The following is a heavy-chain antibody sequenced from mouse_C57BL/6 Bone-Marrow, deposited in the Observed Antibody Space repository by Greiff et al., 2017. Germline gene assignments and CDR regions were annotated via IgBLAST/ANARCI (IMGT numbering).Heavy chain of an antibody. Sequence: VQLQQSVAELARPGASVKLSCKASGYTFTSSGISWVKQRTGQGLEWIGEIYPRSGNTYYNEKFKGKATLTADKSSSTAYMELRSLTSEDSAVYLCASSPGYCGSGAMDCWGQGTSVTVAS. CDR1: GYTFTSSG. CDR3: ASSPGYCGSGAMDC. J-gene: IGHJ4*01. V-gene: IGHV1-81*01. CDR2: IYPRSGNT. D-gene: IGHD1-1*01.